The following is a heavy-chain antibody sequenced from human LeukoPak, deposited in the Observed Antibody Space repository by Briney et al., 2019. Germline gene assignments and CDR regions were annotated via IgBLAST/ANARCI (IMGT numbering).Heavy chain of an antibody. J-gene: IGHJ5*02. V-gene: IGHV1-24*01. CDR3: ATDPRNCSSTSCYSRWNWFDP. D-gene: IGHD2-2*01. Sequence: GASVKVSCKVSGYTLTELSMHWVRQAPGKGLEWMGGFDPEDGETIYAQKFQGRVTMTEDTSTDTAYMELSSLRSEDTAVYYCATDPRNCSSTSCYSRWNWFDPWGQGTLVTVSS. CDR1: GYTLTELS. CDR2: FDPEDGET.